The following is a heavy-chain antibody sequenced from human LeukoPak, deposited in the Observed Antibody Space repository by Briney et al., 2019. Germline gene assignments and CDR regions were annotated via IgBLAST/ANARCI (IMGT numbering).Heavy chain of an antibody. CDR1: GFTFDDYA. Sequence: GGSLRLSCAASGFTFDDYAMHWVRQAPGKGLEWVSGISWNSGSIGYADSVKGRFTISRDDAKNSLYLQMNSLRAEDTALYYCARSDYWGQGTLVTVSS. CDR2: ISWNSGSI. V-gene: IGHV3-9*01. CDR3: ARSDY. J-gene: IGHJ4*02.